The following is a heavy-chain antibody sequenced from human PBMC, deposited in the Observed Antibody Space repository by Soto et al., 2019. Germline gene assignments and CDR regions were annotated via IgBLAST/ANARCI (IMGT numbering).Heavy chain of an antibody. D-gene: IGHD3-22*01. CDR2: ISYDGSNK. V-gene: IGHV3-30*18. CDR3: AQDWVIVVEGIDY. Sequence: QVQLVESGGGVVQPGRSLRLSCAASGFTFSSYGMHWVRQAPGKGLEWVAVISYDGSNKYYADSVKGRFTISRDNSKNTLYLQMNSLRAEDTAVYYCAQDWVIVVEGIDYWGQGTLVTVSS. CDR1: GFTFSSYG. J-gene: IGHJ4*02.